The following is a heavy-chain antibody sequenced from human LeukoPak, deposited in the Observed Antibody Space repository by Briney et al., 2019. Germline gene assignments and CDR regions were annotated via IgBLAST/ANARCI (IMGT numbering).Heavy chain of an antibody. CDR2: INPNSGGT. CDR1: GYTFTGYY. D-gene: IGHD6-6*01. CDR3: ASRTYSSSSGYNWFDP. Sequence: GASVTVSCKASGYTFTGYYMHWVRQAPGQGLEWMGWINPNSGGTNYAQKFQGRVTMTRDTSISTAYMELSRLRSDDTAVYYCASRTYSSSSGYNWFDPWGQGTLVTVSS. V-gene: IGHV1-2*02. J-gene: IGHJ5*02.